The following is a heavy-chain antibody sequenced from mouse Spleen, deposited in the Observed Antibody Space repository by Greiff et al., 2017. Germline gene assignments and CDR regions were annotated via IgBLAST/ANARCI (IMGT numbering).Heavy chain of an antibody. Sequence: VKLMESGAELVRPGVSVKISCKGSGYTFTDYAMHWVKQSHAKSLEWIGVISTYYGDASYNQKFKGKATMTVDKSSSTAYMELARLTSEDSAIYYCARGRLNWDYFDYWGQGTTLTVSS. CDR1: GYTFTDYA. D-gene: IGHD4-1*01. J-gene: IGHJ2*01. CDR2: ISTYYGDA. V-gene: IGHV1S137*01. CDR3: ARGRLNWDYFDY.